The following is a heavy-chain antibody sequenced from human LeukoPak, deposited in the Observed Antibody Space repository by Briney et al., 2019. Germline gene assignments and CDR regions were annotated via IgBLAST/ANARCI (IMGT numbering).Heavy chain of an antibody. CDR1: GFTFSSNG. D-gene: IGHD3-22*01. V-gene: IGHV3-48*04. CDR2: ISATGGTI. J-gene: IGHJ4*02. CDR3: ARDGSDSSMGY. Sequence: RAGGSLRLSCAASGFTFSSNGMNWVRQAPGKGLEWVSYISATGGTIYYADSVKGRFTISRDNAKNSRYLQMNSLRVEDTALYYCARDGSDSSMGYWGQGTLVTVSS.